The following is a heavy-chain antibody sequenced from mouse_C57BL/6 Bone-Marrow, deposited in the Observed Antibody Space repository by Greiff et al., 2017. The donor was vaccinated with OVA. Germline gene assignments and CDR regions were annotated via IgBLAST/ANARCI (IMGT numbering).Heavy chain of an antibody. D-gene: IGHD1-1*01. CDR3: ARITTVPY. CDR2: IDPSDSYT. J-gene: IGHJ2*01. CDR1: GYTFTSYW. Sequence: QVQLQQPGAELVKPGASVKLSCKASGYTFTSYWMQWVKQRPGQVLEWIGEIDPSDSYTNYNQKFKGKATLTVDTSSSTAYMQLSSLTSEDSAVYYCARITTVPYWGQGTTLTVSS. V-gene: IGHV1-50*01.